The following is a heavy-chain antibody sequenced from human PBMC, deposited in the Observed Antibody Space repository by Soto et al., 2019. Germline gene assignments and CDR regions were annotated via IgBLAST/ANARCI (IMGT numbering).Heavy chain of an antibody. J-gene: IGHJ4*02. Sequence: QVQLQESGPGLVKPSQTLSLTCTVSGGSISSGGYYWSWIRQHPGKGLEWIGYIYYTGHTYYNPSLKIRLIISIDTSSNQFSLNLSSVTAADTAVYYCARVSESRVEYWGQGTLVTVSS. CDR1: GGSISSGGYY. V-gene: IGHV4-31*03. CDR3: ARVSESRVEY. CDR2: IYYTGHT.